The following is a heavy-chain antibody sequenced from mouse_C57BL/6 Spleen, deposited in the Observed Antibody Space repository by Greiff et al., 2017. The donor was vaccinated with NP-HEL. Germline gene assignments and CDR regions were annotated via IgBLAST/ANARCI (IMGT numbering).Heavy chain of an antibody. J-gene: IGHJ2*01. V-gene: IGHV1-50*01. CDR2: IDPSDSYT. CDR1: GYTFTSYW. CDR3: ARWPDY. Sequence: VQLQQPGAELVKPGASVKLSCKASGYTFTSYWMQWVKQRPGQGLEWIGEIDPSDSYTNYNQKFKGKATLTVDTSSSTAYMQLSSLTSEDSAVYYCARWPDYWGQGTTLTVSS.